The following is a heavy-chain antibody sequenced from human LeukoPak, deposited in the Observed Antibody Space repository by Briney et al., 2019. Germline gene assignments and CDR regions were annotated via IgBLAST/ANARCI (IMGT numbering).Heavy chain of an antibody. V-gene: IGHV1-2*02. CDR1: GYTFTTYY. Sequence: GASVKVSCKASGYTFTTYYIHWVRQAPGQGLEWMGWISPNSGGTNYAQNFQGRVTLTRDTSITTAYMELSRLTSDDAAVYYCAREIPCSSSSCLDYWGQGTLVTVSS. CDR2: ISPNSGGT. CDR3: AREIPCSSSSCLDY. J-gene: IGHJ4*02. D-gene: IGHD2-2*01.